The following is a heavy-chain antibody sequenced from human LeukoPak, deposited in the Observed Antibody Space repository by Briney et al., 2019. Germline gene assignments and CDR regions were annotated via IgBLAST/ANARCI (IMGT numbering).Heavy chain of an antibody. V-gene: IGHV5-51*01. CDR1: GSTFTSYW. CDR2: FYPGDSDT. J-gene: IGHJ4*02. D-gene: IGHD6-13*01. Sequence: GGPLQISGQGSGSTFTSYWIGWVRQLPGKGLEGMGIFYPGDSDTRYSPSFQGQVTISADKSISTAYLQWSSLKASDTAMYYCARLPVGGIAAAVNYWGQGTLVTVSS. CDR3: ARLPVGGIAAAVNY.